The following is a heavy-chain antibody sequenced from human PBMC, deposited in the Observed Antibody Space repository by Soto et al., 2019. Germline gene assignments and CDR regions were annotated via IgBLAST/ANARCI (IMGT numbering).Heavy chain of an antibody. CDR3: AHRSSLTLYGTSSYIFDY. D-gene: IGHD2-2*01. Sequence: SDPTLVNPRQTLTLTCVFSGFSLSTTGECMAWIRQPPGKALEWLALIYWNDDNRYSPSLKSRLTVTKDTSKNQVVLTMTNIDPVDTATYFCAHRSSLTLYGTSSYIFDYWGQGLLVTVAS. CDR2: IYWNDDN. CDR1: GFSLSTTGEC. J-gene: IGHJ4*02. V-gene: IGHV2-5*01.